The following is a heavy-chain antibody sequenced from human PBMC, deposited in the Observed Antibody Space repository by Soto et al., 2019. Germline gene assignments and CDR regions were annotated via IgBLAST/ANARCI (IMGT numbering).Heavy chain of an antibody. CDR3: ARVDYGDYGGFDY. J-gene: IGHJ4*02. CDR1: GGSISSYY. Sequence: PSETLSLTCTVSGGSISSYYWNWIRQPPGKELEWIGNIYYSGSTNYNPSLKSRVTISVDTSKNQFSLKLSSVTAADTAVYYCARVDYGDYGGFDYWGQGTLATVSS. V-gene: IGHV4-59*01. D-gene: IGHD4-17*01. CDR2: IYYSGST.